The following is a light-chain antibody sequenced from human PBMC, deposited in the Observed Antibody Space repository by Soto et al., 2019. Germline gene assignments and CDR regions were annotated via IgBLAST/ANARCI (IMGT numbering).Light chain of an antibody. Sequence: QLVLTQSPSASASLGASVKLTCTLSSGHSSYAIAWHQQQPEKGPRYLMNLNSDGSHSKGDGIPDRFSGSSSGAERYLTISSLQSEDEADYYCQTWVAGIYVFVTGTKLTVL. CDR1: SGHSSYA. V-gene: IGLV4-69*01. CDR3: QTWVAGIYV. J-gene: IGLJ1*01. CDR2: LNSDGSH.